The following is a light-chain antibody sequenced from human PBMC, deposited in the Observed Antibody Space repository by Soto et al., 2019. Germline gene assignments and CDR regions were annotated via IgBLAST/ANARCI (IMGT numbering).Light chain of an antibody. V-gene: IGKV3-20*01. CDR1: QSVSSSN. CDR3: QQYGSSPLT. J-gene: IGKJ4*01. CDR2: DAS. Sequence: EIVLTQSPGTLSLSPGERATLSCRASQSVSSSNLAWYQQKPGQAPRLLMYDASNRATGIPDRFSGGGSGTDFTLTITRLEPEDFAVYYCQQYGSSPLTFGGGTKVEI.